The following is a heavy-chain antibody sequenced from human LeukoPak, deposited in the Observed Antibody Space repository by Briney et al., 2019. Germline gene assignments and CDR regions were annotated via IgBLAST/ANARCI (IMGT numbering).Heavy chain of an antibody. J-gene: IGHJ6*03. CDR3: ARGEIFGVVRYYYYMDV. CDR1: GFTFSSYS. D-gene: IGHD3-3*01. CDR2: ISSSSSTI. Sequence: PGGSLRLSCAASGFTFSSYSMNCVRQAPGKGLEWVSYISSSSSTIYYADSVKGRFTISRDNAKKSLYLQMNSLRAEDTAVYYCARGEIFGVVRYYYYMDVWGKGTTVTVSS. V-gene: IGHV3-48*01.